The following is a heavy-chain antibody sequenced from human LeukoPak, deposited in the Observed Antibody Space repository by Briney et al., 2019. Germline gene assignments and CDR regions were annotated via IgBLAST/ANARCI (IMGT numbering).Heavy chain of an antibody. Sequence: SETLSLTCTVSGGSISSYYWSWIRQPPGNGLEWIGYIYYSGSTNYNPSLKSRVTISVDTSKNQFSLKLSSVTAADTAVYYCARVTSYYDSSGYQFYFDYWGQGTLVTVSS. CDR2: IYYSGST. V-gene: IGHV4-59*01. D-gene: IGHD3-22*01. CDR1: GGSISSYY. CDR3: ARVTSYYDSSGYQFYFDY. J-gene: IGHJ4*02.